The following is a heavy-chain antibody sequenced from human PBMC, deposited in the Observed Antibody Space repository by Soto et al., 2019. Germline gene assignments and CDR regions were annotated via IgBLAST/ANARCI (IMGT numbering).Heavy chain of an antibody. CDR2: ISWNSGSI. J-gene: IGHJ4*02. D-gene: IGHD6-13*01. V-gene: IGHV3-9*01. CDR1: GFTFDDYA. CDR3: AKDHPGEYSSSWYVDY. Sequence: EVQLVESGGGLVQPGRSLRLSCAASGFTFDDYAMHWVRQAPGKGLEWVSGISWNSGSIGYADSVKGRFTISRDNAKNSLYLQMNSLRAEDTALYYCAKDHPGEYSSSWYVDYWGQGTLVTVSS.